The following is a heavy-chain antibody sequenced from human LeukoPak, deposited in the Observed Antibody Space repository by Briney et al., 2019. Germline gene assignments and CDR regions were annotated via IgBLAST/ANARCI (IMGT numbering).Heavy chain of an antibody. J-gene: IGHJ6*02. CDR1: GFTLSTYS. D-gene: IGHD3-22*01. CDR3: AKDPEYYYDSSGYYNYYYYYGMDV. V-gene: IGHV3-48*01. Sequence: GGSLRLSCAASGFTLSTYSMSWVRQAPGKGLEWVSYISSSSSSIQYADSVKGRFTISRDSAKNSLYLQMNSLRAEDTAVYYCAKDPEYYYDSSGYYNYYYYYGMDVWGQGTTVTVSS. CDR2: ISSSSSSI.